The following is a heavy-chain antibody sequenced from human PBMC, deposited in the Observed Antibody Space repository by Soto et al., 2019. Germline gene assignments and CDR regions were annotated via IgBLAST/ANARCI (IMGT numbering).Heavy chain of an antibody. CDR1: GFTFSLYS. J-gene: IGHJ4*02. D-gene: IGHD3-22*01. V-gene: IGHV3-21*01. CDR3: VRARSTDSRPDY. CDR2: ITSSSSYI. Sequence: XGSLRLSCAASGFTFSLYSMIWVRQAPGKGLEWVASITSSSSYIYYEDSLKGRFTISRDNAKNSLFLQLDSLRAEDTAVYFCVRARSTDSRPDYWGQGTLVTVSS.